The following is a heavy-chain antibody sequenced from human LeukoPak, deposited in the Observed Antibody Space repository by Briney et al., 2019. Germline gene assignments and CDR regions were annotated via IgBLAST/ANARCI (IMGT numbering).Heavy chain of an antibody. V-gene: IGHV3-53*01. J-gene: IGHJ3*02. CDR1: GFTVSNKY. Sequence: GGSLRLSCAASGFTVSNKYMTWVRQAPGKGLEWVTIIYSDGRTYYADSVKGRCTISRGNSKNTLYLQMNSLRVEDTAVYYCARGLFLSGYLDAFDIWGQGTVVTVSS. D-gene: IGHD3-22*01. CDR3: ARGLFLSGYLDAFDI. CDR2: IYSDGRT.